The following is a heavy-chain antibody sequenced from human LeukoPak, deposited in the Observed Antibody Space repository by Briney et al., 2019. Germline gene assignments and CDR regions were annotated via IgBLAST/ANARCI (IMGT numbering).Heavy chain of an antibody. CDR2: INPNSGVT. J-gene: IGHJ4*02. CDR1: GYTFTGYY. V-gene: IGHV1-2*02. D-gene: IGHD5-18*01. Sequence: ASVKVSCKASGYTFTGYYIHWVRQAPGQGLEWMGWINPNSGVTHYPQKFQGRVTMTRDTSIRTAYMEVSSLRSDDTAVYYCARGTTRILLWDDFDYWGQGTLVTVSS. CDR3: ARGTTRILLWDDFDY.